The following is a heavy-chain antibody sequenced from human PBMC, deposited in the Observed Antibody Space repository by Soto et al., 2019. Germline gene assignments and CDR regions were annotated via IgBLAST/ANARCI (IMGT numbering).Heavy chain of an antibody. Sequence: SETLSLTCTVSGGSISSGAYYWSWIRQHPGKSLEWIGYIYYSGSTYYNPSLKSRVTISVDTSKNQFSLKLSSVTSADSAVYYCAIYDSSGSRGFQHWGQGTLVTVSS. CDR3: AIYDSSGSRGFQH. J-gene: IGHJ1*01. D-gene: IGHD3-22*01. V-gene: IGHV4-31*03. CDR1: GGSISSGAYY. CDR2: IYYSGST.